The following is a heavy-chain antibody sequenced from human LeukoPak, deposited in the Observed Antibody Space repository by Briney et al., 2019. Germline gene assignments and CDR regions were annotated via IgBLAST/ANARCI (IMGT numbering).Heavy chain of an antibody. CDR2: IKQDGSEK. CDR3: ARGSGLLGHWYFDL. CDR1: GFTFSSYW. Sequence: GGSLRLSCAASGFTFSSYWMSWVRQAPGKGPEWVANIKQDGSEKYYVDSVKGRFTISRDNAKNSLYLQMNSLRAEDTAVYYCARGSGLLGHWYFDLWGRGTLVTVSS. D-gene: IGHD3-16*01. V-gene: IGHV3-7*04. J-gene: IGHJ2*01.